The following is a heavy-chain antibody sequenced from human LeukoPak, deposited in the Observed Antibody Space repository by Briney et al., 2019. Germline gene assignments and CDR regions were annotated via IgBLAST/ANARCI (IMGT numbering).Heavy chain of an antibody. CDR2: INPSGGST. CDR1: GYTFTSYY. V-gene: IGHV1-46*01. CDR3: AREDSSGYYSGNYYYYGMDV. D-gene: IGHD3-22*01. J-gene: IGHJ6*02. Sequence: ASVKLSCKASGYTFTSYYMHWVRQAPGQGLEWMGIINPSGGSTSYAQKIQGRVTMTGDTSTSTVYMELSSLRSEDTAVYYCAREDSSGYYSGNYYYYGMDVWGQGTTVTVSS.